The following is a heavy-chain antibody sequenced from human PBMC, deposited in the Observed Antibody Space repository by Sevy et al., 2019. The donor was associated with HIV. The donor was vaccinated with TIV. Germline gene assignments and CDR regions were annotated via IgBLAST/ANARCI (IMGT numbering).Heavy chain of an antibody. CDR1: GDSVYSNSAV. CDR3: ARKDDSVGSFDI. Sequence: QSQTLSLTCAISGDSVYSNSAVWNWIRQSPSRGLEWLGRTYYRSKWYNDYTVSVKSRITINPDTSKNQFSLQLNSVTPEDTAMYYCARKDDSVGSFDIWGQGPMVTVSS. J-gene: IGHJ3*02. CDR2: TYYRSKWYN. V-gene: IGHV6-1*01. D-gene: IGHD3-16*01.